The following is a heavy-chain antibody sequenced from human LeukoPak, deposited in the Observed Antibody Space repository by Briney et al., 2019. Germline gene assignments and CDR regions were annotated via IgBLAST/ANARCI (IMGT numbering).Heavy chain of an antibody. CDR3: ARQGGLLWFGESKYYFDY. Sequence: SETLSLTCTVSGGSISSSSYYWGWIRQPPGKGLEWIGSIYYSGSTYYSPSLKSRVTISVDTSKNQFSLKLSSVTAADTAVYYCARQGGLLWFGESKYYFDYWGQGTLVTVSS. CDR1: GGSISSSSYY. J-gene: IGHJ4*02. CDR2: IYYSGST. V-gene: IGHV4-39*01. D-gene: IGHD3-10*01.